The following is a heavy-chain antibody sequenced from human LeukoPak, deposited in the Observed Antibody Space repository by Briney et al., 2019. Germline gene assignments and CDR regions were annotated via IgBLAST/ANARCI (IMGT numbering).Heavy chain of an antibody. CDR2: ISDDGRNK. CDR1: GFSFISYG. V-gene: IGHV3-30*03. J-gene: IGHJ4*02. Sequence: GGSLRLSCAACGFSFISYGMHWLRQARDKGLEWVGVISDDGRNKKYAHSVKGRFTISRDNAKNSLYLQMNNLGAEDTAVYYCARAGPYGSGSRDYWGQGTLVTVSS. CDR3: ARAGPYGSGSRDY. D-gene: IGHD3-10*01.